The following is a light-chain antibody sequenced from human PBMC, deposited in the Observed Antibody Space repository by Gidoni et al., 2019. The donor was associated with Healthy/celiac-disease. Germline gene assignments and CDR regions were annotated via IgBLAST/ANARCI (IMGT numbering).Light chain of an antibody. CDR3: MQALQTPRT. V-gene: IGKV2-28*01. CDR1: QSLLHSNGYNY. CDR2: LGS. Sequence: DIVMSQFPLSLLVTPGEPASIPCRSSQSLLHSNGYNYLDWYLQKPGQSPQLLIYLGSNRASGVPDRFSGSGSGTDFTLKISRVEAEDVGVYYCMQALQTPRTFGQGTKLEIK. J-gene: IGKJ2*01.